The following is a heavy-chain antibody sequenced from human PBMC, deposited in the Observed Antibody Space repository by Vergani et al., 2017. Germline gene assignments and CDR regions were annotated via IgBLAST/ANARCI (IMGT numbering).Heavy chain of an antibody. Sequence: QGQLAQSGAEVKKPGSSVKVSCKASGGTFSSNSISWVRQAPGQGLELMGRIIPIFGTTSYAQKFQGRVTILADESTSTAYMELSSLRSEDTAVYYCARSSGYYSYYFDFGGQGTLVTVSS. CDR2: IIPIFGTT. V-gene: IGHV1-69*13. D-gene: IGHD3-22*01. CDR3: ARSSGYYSYYFDF. J-gene: IGHJ4*02. CDR1: GGTFSSNS.